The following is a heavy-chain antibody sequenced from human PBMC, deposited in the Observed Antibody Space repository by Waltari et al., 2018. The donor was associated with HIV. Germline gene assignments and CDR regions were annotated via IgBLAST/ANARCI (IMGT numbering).Heavy chain of an antibody. CDR1: GPTSRHFW. CDR3: ASPSIRAGMDV. J-gene: IGHJ6*02. V-gene: IGHV3-7*01. CDR2: IKQDGSEK. D-gene: IGHD2-2*02. Sequence: EVQLVEYGGVSVQPGVSSGLPSAAPGPTSRHFWLSWVRQAPGKGLEWLANIKQDGSEKYYVDSVKGRFTISRDNAKNSLYLQMNSLRAEDTAVYYCASPSIRAGMDVWGQGTTVTVSS.